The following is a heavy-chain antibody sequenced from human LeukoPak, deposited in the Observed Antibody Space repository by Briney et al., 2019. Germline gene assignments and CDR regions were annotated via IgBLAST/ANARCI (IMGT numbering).Heavy chain of an antibody. J-gene: IGHJ4*02. CDR3: ARDFLSGSYCDY. V-gene: IGHV3-21*01. CDR1: RFTFSSYS. CDR2: ISSSSSYI. Sequence: GGSLRLSCAASRFTFSSYSMNWVRQAPGKGLEWVSSISSSSSYIYYADSVKGRFTISRDNAKNSLYLQMNSLRAEDTAVYYCARDFLSGSYCDYWGQGTLVTVSS. D-gene: IGHD1-26*01.